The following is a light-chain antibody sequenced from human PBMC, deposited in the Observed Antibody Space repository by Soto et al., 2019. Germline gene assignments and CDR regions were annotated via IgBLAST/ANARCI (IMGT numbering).Light chain of an antibody. CDR2: AAS. Sequence: DIQMTQSPSSVSASVVDRVTITCRSSQDISTWLAWYQQKPGKAPKLLIYAASSLQSGVPSRFSGSGSGTDFTLTISSLEPEDFAVYYCQQRSNWPPINFGQGTRLEIK. J-gene: IGKJ5*01. CDR1: QDISTW. V-gene: IGKV1-12*01. CDR3: QQRSNWPPIN.